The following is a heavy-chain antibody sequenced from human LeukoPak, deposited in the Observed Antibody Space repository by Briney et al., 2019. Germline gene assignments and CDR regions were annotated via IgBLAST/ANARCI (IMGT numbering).Heavy chain of an antibody. CDR1: GFTFSSYG. CDR2: ISSTGGTT. Sequence: PGGSLRLSCAASGFTFSSYGMSWVRQAPGKGLEWVSSISSTGGTTYYADSVKGRFTISRDNSKNSLYLQMNSLRAEGTAVFYCARVRSGPYMDVWGKGTTVTVSS. CDR3: ARVRSGPYMDV. J-gene: IGHJ6*03. D-gene: IGHD2-15*01. V-gene: IGHV3-23*01.